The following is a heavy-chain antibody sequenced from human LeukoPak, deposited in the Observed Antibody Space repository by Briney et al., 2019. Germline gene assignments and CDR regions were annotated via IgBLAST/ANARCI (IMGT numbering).Heavy chain of an antibody. CDR1: GYTFTGYY. CDR3: ARDRNSYDSSGYYYLY. V-gene: IGHV1-2*02. Sequence: ASVKVSCKASGYTFTGYYMHWVRQAPGQGLEWMGWINPNSGGTNYAQKFQGRVTMTRDTSISTAYMELSSLRSEDTAVYYCARDRNSYDSSGYYYLYWGQGTLVTVSS. J-gene: IGHJ4*02. CDR2: INPNSGGT. D-gene: IGHD3-22*01.